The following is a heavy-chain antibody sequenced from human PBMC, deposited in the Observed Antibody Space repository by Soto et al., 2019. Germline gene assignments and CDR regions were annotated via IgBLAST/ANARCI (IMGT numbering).Heavy chain of an antibody. D-gene: IGHD2-2*01. J-gene: IGHJ4*02. CDR2: IWYDGGNK. V-gene: IGHV3-33*01. Sequence: QVQLVESGGGVVQPGRSLRLSCEASGFTFSSYGMHWVRQAPCKRLEWVAVIWYDGGNKYYADSVKGRFTISRDKSKNTLHLQMTSLRAEDTAVYYCARDYLVVPHRVIDYWGQGTLVTVSS. CDR1: GFTFSSYG. CDR3: ARDYLVVPHRVIDY.